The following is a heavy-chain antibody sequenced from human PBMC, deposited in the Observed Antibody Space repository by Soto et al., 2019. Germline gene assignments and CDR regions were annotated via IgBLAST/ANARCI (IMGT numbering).Heavy chain of an antibody. J-gene: IGHJ3*02. CDR1: GFTFSSYA. Sequence: PGGSLRLSCAASGFTFSSYAMHWVRQAPGKGLEWVAVISYDGSNKYYADSVKGRFTISRDNPKNTLYLQMNSLRAEDTAVYYCASLHDSSGYYLDAFDIWGQGTMVTVSS. V-gene: IGHV3-30-3*01. CDR3: ASLHDSSGYYLDAFDI. D-gene: IGHD3-22*01. CDR2: ISYDGSNK.